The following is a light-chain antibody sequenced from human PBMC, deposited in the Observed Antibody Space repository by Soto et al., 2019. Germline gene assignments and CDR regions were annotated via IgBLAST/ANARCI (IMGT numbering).Light chain of an antibody. CDR2: EVS. CDR3: TSFTTTNIWV. J-gene: IGLJ3*02. V-gene: IGLV2-14*01. Sequence: QSVLTQPASVSGSPGQSITISCTGTSNDIGIYNYVSWYQQHPGKAPKLVICEVSKRPSGVSSRFSGSKSGNTASLTISGLRAEDEADYYCTSFTTTNIWVFGGGTKLTVL. CDR1: SNDIGIYNY.